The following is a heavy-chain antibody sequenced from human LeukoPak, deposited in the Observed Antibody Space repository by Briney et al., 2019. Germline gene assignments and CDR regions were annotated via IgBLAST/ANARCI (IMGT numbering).Heavy chain of an antibody. V-gene: IGHV4-34*01. CDR2: INHSGST. J-gene: IGHJ3*02. D-gene: IGHD4-17*01. CDR1: GGSFSGYY. CDR3: ARGRTVTTGINAFDI. Sequence: PSETLSLTCAVYGGSFSGYYWSWIRQPPGKGLEWIGEINHSGSTNYNPSLKSRVTISVDTSKNQLSLKLSSVTAADTAVYYCARGRTVTTGINAFDIWGQGTMVTVSS.